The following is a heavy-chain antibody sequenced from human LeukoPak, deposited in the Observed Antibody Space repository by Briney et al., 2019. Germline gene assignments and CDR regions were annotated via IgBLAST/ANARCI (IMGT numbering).Heavy chain of an antibody. CDR1: GFTFGSYE. Sequence: GGSLRLSCAASGFTFGSYEMNWVRQAPGKGLEWVSYISSSGSTIYYADSVKGRFTISRDNAKNSLYLQMNSLRAEDTAVYYCARMVLMVYAPSFDYWGQGTLVTVSS. V-gene: IGHV3-48*03. CDR2: ISSSGSTI. CDR3: ARMVLMVYAPSFDY. D-gene: IGHD2-8*01. J-gene: IGHJ4*02.